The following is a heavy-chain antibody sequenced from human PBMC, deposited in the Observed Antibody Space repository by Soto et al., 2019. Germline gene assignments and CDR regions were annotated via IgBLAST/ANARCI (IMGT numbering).Heavy chain of an antibody. D-gene: IGHD6-13*01. CDR3: VREEQRSWYNHKQFDA. V-gene: IGHV3-48*03. Sequence: EAQLMESGGGLVQPGGSLRLSCVASGFTFSRYEMNWVRQAPGKGLEWVSYITGTSSTIYYADSVKGRFTISRDNAKNSLYLQMNSLRAEETGVYYCVREEQRSWYNHKQFDAWGQGTLVTVSS. CDR1: GFTFSRYE. J-gene: IGHJ4*02. CDR2: ITGTSSTI.